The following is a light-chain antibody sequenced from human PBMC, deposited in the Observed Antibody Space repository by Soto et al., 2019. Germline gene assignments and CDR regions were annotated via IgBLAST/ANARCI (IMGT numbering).Light chain of an antibody. CDR1: QSVSSN. Sequence: EIVMTQSPGTLSVSPGEGATLSCGASQSVSSNLAWYQQRPGQAPRLLIYGASTRATGIPARFSGSGSGTEFTLTISSLQSEDFAVYYCQQYNNWPPITFGQGTRLEIK. V-gene: IGKV3-15*01. CDR3: QQYNNWPPIT. CDR2: GAS. J-gene: IGKJ5*01.